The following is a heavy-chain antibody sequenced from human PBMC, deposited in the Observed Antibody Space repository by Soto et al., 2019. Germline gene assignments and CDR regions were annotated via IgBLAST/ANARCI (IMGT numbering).Heavy chain of an antibody. CDR3: ASSRAKQLVHWFDP. CDR2: IIPIFGTA. Sequence: SVKVSCKASGGTFSSYAISWVRQAPGQGLEWMGGIIPIFGTANYAQKFQGRVTITADESTSTAYMELSSLRSEDMAVYYCASSRAKQLVHWFDPWGQGTLVTVSS. J-gene: IGHJ5*02. CDR1: GGTFSSYA. D-gene: IGHD6-6*01. V-gene: IGHV1-69*13.